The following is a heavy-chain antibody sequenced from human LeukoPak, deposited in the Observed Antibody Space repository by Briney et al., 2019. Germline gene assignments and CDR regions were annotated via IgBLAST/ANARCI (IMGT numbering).Heavy chain of an antibody. D-gene: IGHD3-10*01. Sequence: KSSETLSLTCIVSGGSISNYYWSWFRQPPGKGLEWIGYIYQTGATSYNPSLKSRVTISVDTSKNQFSLKLSSVTAADTAVYYCARSSGLLWFGELWRTPYYFDYWGQGTLVTVSS. CDR2: IYQTGAT. V-gene: IGHV4-59*08. CDR3: ARSSGLLWFGELWRTPYYFDY. CDR1: GGSISNYY. J-gene: IGHJ4*02.